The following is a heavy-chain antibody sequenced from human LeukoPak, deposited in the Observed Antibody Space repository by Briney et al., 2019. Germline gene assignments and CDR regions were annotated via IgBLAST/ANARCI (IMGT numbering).Heavy chain of an antibody. J-gene: IGHJ4*02. CDR3: AGGVLRYFDWLPHFDY. Sequence: SETLSLTCAVYGGSFSGYYWSWIRQPPGKGLEWIGEINHSGSTNYNPSLKSRVTISVDTSKNQFSLKLSSVTAADTAVYYCAGGVLRYFDWLPHFDYRGQGTLVTVSS. CDR2: INHSGST. CDR1: GGSFSGYY. V-gene: IGHV4-34*01. D-gene: IGHD3-9*01.